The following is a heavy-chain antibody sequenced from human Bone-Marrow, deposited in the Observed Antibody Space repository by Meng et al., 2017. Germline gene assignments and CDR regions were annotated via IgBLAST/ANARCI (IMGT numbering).Heavy chain of an antibody. D-gene: IGHD3-10*01. CDR1: GGSFSGYY. CDR3: ARAYYGSGSYYQN. CDR2: INHSGST. V-gene: IGHV4-34*01. J-gene: IGHJ4*02. Sequence: QVPLQQWGAGLLKPSEPLSLPCAVYGGSFSGYYWSWIRQPPGKGLEWIGEINHSGSTNYNPSLKSRVTISVDTSKNQFSLKLSSVTAADTAVYYCARAYYGSGSYYQNWGQGTLVTVSS.